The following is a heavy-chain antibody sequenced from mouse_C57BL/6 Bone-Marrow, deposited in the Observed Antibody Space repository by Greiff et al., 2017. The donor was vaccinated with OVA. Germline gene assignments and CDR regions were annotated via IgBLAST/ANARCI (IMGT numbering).Heavy chain of an antibody. D-gene: IGHD2-1*01. CDR2: IRNKANGYTT. CDR3: ARYYSYYYAMDY. CDR1: GFTFTDYY. V-gene: IGHV7-3*01. J-gene: IGHJ4*01. Sequence: DVKLQESGGGLVQPGGSLSLSCAASGFTFTDYYMSWVRQPPGKALEWLGFIRNKANGYTTEYSASVKGRFTISRDNSQSILYLQMNALRAADSATYYCARYYSYYYAMDYWGQGTSVTVSS.